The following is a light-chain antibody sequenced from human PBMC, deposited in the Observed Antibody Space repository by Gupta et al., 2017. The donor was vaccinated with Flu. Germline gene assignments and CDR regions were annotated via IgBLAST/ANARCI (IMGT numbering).Light chain of an antibody. CDR1: SSDVGAYDY. Sequence: SITISCTGTSSDVGAYDYVCWYQQHPGKAPKRWMYGVSNRASGISNRFSASKSGNTDSLTISGLQAEDEADDYCTSYTSSSTLGFGGGTKLTVL. CDR2: GVS. J-gene: IGLJ2*01. CDR3: TSYTSSSTLG. V-gene: IGLV2-14*01.